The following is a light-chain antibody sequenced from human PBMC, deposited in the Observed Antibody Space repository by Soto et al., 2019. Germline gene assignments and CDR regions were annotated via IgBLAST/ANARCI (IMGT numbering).Light chain of an antibody. CDR1: QSVGSS. J-gene: IGKJ3*01. CDR3: QQGSNWPPGEFT. V-gene: IGKV3-11*01. CDR2: DAS. Sequence: EIVLTQSPATLSLSPGERATLSCRASQSVGSSLAWYQQKPGQAPRLLIYDASNRATGIPARFSGSGSGTAFPPTISSLEPEDFAVYYCQQGSNWPPGEFTFGPGTKGDIK.